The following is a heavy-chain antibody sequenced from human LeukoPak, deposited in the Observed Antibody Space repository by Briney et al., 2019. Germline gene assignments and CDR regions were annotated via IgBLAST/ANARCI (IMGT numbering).Heavy chain of an antibody. J-gene: IGHJ3*02. V-gene: IGHV4-59*11. D-gene: IGHD6-6*01. CDR1: GGSFSSHY. CDR2: IYYSGST. CDR3: ARDLGCSSGYDAFDI. Sequence: SETLSLTCTVSGGSFSSHYWSWIRQPPGKGLEWIGYIYYSGSTNYNPSLKSRVTISVDTSKNQFSLKLSSVTAADTALYYCARDLGCSSGYDAFDIWGQGTMVTVSS.